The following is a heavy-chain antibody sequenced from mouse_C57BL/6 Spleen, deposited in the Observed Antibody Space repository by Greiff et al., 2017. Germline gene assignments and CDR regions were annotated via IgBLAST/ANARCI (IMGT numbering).Heavy chain of an antibody. V-gene: IGHV1-69*01. CDR1: GYTFTSYW. J-gene: IGHJ2*01. CDR2: IDPSDSYT. Sequence: QVQLQQPGAELVMPGASVKLSCKASGYTFTSYWMHWVKQRPGQGLEWIGEIDPSDSYTNYNQKFKGKSTLTVDKSSSTAYMQLSSLTSEDSAVYYCARYGYYLFDYWGQGTTLTVAS. D-gene: IGHD2-3*01. CDR3: ARYGYYLFDY.